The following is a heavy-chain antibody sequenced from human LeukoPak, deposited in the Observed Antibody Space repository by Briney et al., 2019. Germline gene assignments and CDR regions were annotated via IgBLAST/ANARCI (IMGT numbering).Heavy chain of an antibody. CDR3: ARWLDSSGYNWFDP. Sequence: GESLKISCKGSGYSFINYWIGWVRQMPGKGLEWMGIIYPGDSDTRYNPSFQGQVTISADKSISTAYLQWSSLKASDTAMYYCARWLDSSGYNWFDPWGQGTLVTVSS. CDR1: GYSFINYW. D-gene: IGHD6-19*01. V-gene: IGHV5-51*01. CDR2: IYPGDSDT. J-gene: IGHJ5*02.